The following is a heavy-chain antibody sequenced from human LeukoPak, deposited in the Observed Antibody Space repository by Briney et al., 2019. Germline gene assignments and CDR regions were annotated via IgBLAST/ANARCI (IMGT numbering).Heavy chain of an antibody. J-gene: IGHJ4*02. CDR2: ISSSSSYT. CDR3: ARRTEDTAMVYDY. CDR1: GFTFSDYY. D-gene: IGHD5-18*01. Sequence: GGSLRLSCAASGFTFSDYYMSWIRQAPGKGLEWVSYISSSSSYTNYADSVKGRFTISRDNAKNSLYPQMNSLRAEDTAVYYCARRTEDTAMVYDYWGQGTLVTVSS. V-gene: IGHV3-11*06.